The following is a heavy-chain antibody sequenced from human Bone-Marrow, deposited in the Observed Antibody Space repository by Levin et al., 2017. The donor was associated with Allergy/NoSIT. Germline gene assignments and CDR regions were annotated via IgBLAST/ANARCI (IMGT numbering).Heavy chain of an antibody. CDR2: ISYDGSNK. Sequence: GGSLRLSCAASGFTFSSYGMHWVRQAPGKGLEWVAVISYDGSNKYYADSVKGRFTISRDNSKNTLYLQMNSLRAEDTAVYYCAKVYSSSWYYFDYWGQGTLVTVSS. D-gene: IGHD6-13*01. CDR3: AKVYSSSWYYFDY. CDR1: GFTFSSYG. V-gene: IGHV3-30*18. J-gene: IGHJ4*02.